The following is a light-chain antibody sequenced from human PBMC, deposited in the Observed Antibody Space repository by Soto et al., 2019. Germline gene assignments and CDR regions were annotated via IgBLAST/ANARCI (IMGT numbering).Light chain of an antibody. Sequence: QSVLTQPPSVSGAPGQRVTISCTGSSSNIGAGYDVHWYQQFPGTAPKLLIYGNSNRPSGVPDRFSGSKSGTSASLAITGLQAEDEPAYYCQSYASRLSGVFGSGTKVTVL. CDR1: SSNIGAGYD. J-gene: IGLJ1*01. CDR2: GNS. V-gene: IGLV1-40*01. CDR3: QSYASRLSGV.